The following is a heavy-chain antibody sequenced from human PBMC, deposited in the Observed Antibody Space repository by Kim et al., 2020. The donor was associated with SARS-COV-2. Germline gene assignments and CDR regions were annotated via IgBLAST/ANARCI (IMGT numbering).Heavy chain of an antibody. V-gene: IGHV1-18*01. Sequence: ASVKVSCKASGYTFTSYGISWVRQAPGQGLEWMGWISAYNGNTNYAQKLQGRVTMTTDTSTSTAYMELRSLRSDDTAVYYCARRTSITSFGVVTFYVMDVWGQGATLTVSS. D-gene: IGHD3-3*01. CDR2: ISAYNGNT. CDR3: ARRTSITSFGVVTFYVMDV. J-gene: IGHJ6*02. CDR1: GYTFTSYG.